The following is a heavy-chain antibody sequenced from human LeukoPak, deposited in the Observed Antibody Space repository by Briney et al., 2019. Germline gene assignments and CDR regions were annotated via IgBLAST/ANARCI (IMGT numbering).Heavy chain of an antibody. V-gene: IGHV3-30-3*02. J-gene: IGHJ4*02. CDR2: ISYDGSNK. D-gene: IGHD4/OR15-4a*01. CDR3: AKRHGYGGAFDY. CDR1: GFTFSSYA. Sequence: PGGSLRLSCAASGFTFSSYAMHWVRQAPGKGLEWVAVISYDGSNKYYADSVKGRFTISRDNSKNTLYLQMNSLRAEDTAVYYCAKRHGYGGAFDYWGQGTLVTVSS.